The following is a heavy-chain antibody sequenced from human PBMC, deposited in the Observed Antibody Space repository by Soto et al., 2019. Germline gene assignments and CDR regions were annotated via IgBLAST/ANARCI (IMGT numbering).Heavy chain of an antibody. V-gene: IGHV3-48*02. Sequence: PGGSLRLSCAASGFTFSSYSVNWVRQAPGRGLEWVSYISGGSKSIYYAASVKGRFTISRDNAKNSLYLEMNSLRDEDTAVYSCVRDSRRGYGMDVWGPGTTVTVSS. J-gene: IGHJ6*02. CDR3: VRDSRRGYGMDV. CDR1: GFTFSSYS. CDR2: ISGGSKSI. D-gene: IGHD3-10*01.